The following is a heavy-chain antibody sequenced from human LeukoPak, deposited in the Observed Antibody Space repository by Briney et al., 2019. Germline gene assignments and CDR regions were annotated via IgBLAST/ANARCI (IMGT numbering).Heavy chain of an antibody. CDR3: AGDRVGATTNFDY. D-gene: IGHD1-26*01. V-gene: IGHV3-53*01. J-gene: IGHJ4*02. Sequence: GGSLRLSCAASGFTVSSNYMSWVRQAPGKGLDWVSVIYSGGNTYYADSVKGRFTISRDNSKNTLYLQMNSLRAEDTAVYYCAGDRVGATTNFDYWGQGTLVTVSS. CDR1: GFTVSSNY. CDR2: IYSGGNT.